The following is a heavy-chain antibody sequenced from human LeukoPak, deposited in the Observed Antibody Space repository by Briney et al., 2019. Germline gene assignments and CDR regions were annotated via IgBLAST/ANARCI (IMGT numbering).Heavy chain of an antibody. CDR3: ARSDCSSTSCPREYGMDV. Sequence: PSETLSLTCAVSGGSIIVAAYSWSWIRQPPGKGLEWIGYVYHSGRTSYNPSLKSRVTITVDRSKNQFSLKLSSVTAADTAVYHCARSDCSSTSCPREYGMDVWGQGTTVTVSS. V-gene: IGHV4-30-2*01. J-gene: IGHJ6*02. CDR2: VYHSGRT. CDR1: GGSIIVAAYS. D-gene: IGHD2-2*01.